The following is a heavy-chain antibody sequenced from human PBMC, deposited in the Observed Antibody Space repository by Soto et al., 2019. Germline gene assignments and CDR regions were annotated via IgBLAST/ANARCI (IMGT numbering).Heavy chain of an antibody. D-gene: IGHD3-10*01. CDR3: AKVQGSGSGLYYFYYYGMDV. Sequence: EVQLLESGGDLVQPGGSLRLSCAASGFSFSNDAMSWVRHAPGKGLEWVSAISGPGGSIYYADSVKGRFTISRDNSKNTLYLQMNSLRAEDTAVYYCAKVQGSGSGLYYFYYYGMDVWGQGTTVTVSS. J-gene: IGHJ6*02. V-gene: IGHV3-23*01. CDR1: GFSFSNDA. CDR2: ISGPGGSI.